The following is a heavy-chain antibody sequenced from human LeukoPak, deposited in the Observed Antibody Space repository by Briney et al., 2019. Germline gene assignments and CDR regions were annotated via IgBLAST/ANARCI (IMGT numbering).Heavy chain of an antibody. CDR1: GYTFTSYG. CDR2: ISTYKGNT. CDR3: ARPLYDSSGYYFLGFDY. Sequence: ASVKVSCKASGYTFTSYGISWVRQAPGQGLEWMGWISTYKGNTKYAQKFQGRVTMTTDTSTSTAYMELRSLRSEDTAVYYCARPLYDSSGYYFLGFDYWGQGTLVTVSS. V-gene: IGHV1-18*01. J-gene: IGHJ4*02. D-gene: IGHD3-22*01.